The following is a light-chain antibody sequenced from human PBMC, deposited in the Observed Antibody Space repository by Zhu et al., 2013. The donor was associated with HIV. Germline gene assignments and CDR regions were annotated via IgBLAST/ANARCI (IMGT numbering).Light chain of an antibody. J-gene: IGKJ2*01. V-gene: IGKV1-5*01. CDR3: QKSNRSPYT. CDR1: QTISTW. CDR2: AAS. Sequence: DIQMTQSPSTLSASVGDRVTLTCRASQTISTWLAWYQQKPGEPPKSLIYAASTLQTGVPSRFSGSGSGTEFTLTISSLQPDDFATYYCQKSNRSPYTFGQGTNLEIK.